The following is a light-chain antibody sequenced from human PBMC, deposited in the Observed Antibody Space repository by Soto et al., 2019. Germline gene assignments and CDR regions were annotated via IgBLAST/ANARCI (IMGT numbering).Light chain of an antibody. J-gene: IGLJ3*02. V-gene: IGLV2-23*01. CDR2: EGT. Sequence: QPVLTQPASVSGSPGQSITISCTGTSSDVGSYNLVSWYQQHPGKAPKLLIYEGTKRPSGVSNRFSGSKSGKTASLTISGLKAEDEADYYCCSYAGSRTVVFGGGTNVTVL. CDR1: SSDVGSYNL. CDR3: CSYAGSRTVV.